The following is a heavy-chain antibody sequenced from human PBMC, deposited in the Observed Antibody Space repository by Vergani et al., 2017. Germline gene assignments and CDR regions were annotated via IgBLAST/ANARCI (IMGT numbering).Heavy chain of an antibody. CDR3: ARRLGGYYYYMDV. V-gene: IGHV4-34*01. CDR2: INHSGST. D-gene: IGHD3-16*01. Sequence: QVQLQQWGAGLLKPSETLSLTCAVYGGSFSGYYWSWIRQPPGKGLEWIGEINHSGSTNYNPSLKSRVTISVDTSKNQFSLKLSSVTAADTAVYYCARRLGGYYYYMDVWGKGTTVTVSS. J-gene: IGHJ6*03. CDR1: GGSFSGYY.